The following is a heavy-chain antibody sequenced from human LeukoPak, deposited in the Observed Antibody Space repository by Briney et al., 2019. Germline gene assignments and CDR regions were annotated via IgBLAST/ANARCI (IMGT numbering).Heavy chain of an antibody. J-gene: IGHJ6*03. CDR1: GYSISSGFY. V-gene: IGHV4-38-2*02. Sequence: SETLSLTCTVSGYSISSGFYWGWIRQPPGKGLEWIGSIYHTGSTYSNPSLKSRVTISVDTPKNQFSLKLSSVTAADTAVYYCARNNLHYYYMDVWGKGTTVTVSS. CDR2: IYHTGST. CDR3: ARNNLHYYYMDV.